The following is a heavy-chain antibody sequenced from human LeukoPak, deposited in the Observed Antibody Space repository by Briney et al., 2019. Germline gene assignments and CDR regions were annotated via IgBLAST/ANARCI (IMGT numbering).Heavy chain of an antibody. CDR1: GFTFSDYA. CDR2: ISSDGSYK. J-gene: IGHJ4*02. D-gene: IGHD1-26*01. V-gene: IGHV3-30*18. Sequence: PGGSLRLCCAASGFTFSDYAMHWVRQAPGKGLELVALISSDGSYKFYADSVKGRFTISRDNSKNTLYLQMNSLRAEDTAVYYCAKAAVGATVLNYLDYWGQGTLVPVSS. CDR3: AKAAVGATVLNYLDY.